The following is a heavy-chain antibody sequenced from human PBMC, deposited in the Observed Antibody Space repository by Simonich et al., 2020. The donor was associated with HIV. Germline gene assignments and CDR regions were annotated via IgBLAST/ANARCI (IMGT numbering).Heavy chain of an antibody. V-gene: IGHV3-7*01. Sequence: GGSLRLSCAASGFTFTNFWMSWVRQAPGKGLEWVANIKQDGGEKYYADSVKGRLTISRDNAENLLYLQMDSLRAEDTAVYYCTRDGGEYWGQGTLVTVSS. CDR2: IKQDGGEK. CDR3: TRDGGEY. D-gene: IGHD3-16*01. J-gene: IGHJ4*02. CDR1: GFTFTNFW.